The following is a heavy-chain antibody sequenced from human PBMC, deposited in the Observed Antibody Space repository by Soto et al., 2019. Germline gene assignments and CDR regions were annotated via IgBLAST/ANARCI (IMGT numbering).Heavy chain of an antibody. V-gene: IGHV4-59*08. D-gene: IGHD5-12*01. CDR3: ARLDSGYDKGIHYFAY. CDR1: GGSISRYY. J-gene: IGHJ4*02. CDR2: IYYSGGT. Sequence: TSGALSLTRPVSGGSISRYYLGWVRQPPGKGLGWVGYIYYSGGTNYNPSHKSRSTISVDTSKTQFSLKRSSVTAADTAVYYCARLDSGYDKGIHYFAYWGQGTLVTVSS.